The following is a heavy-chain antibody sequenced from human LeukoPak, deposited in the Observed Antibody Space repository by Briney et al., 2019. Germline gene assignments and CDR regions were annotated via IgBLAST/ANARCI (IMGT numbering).Heavy chain of an antibody. V-gene: IGHV3-48*01. J-gene: IGHJ4*02. CDR3: ASREDGDY. CDR2: ISSSSSTI. CDR1: GFTFSSYS. Sequence: GGSLGLSCAASGFTFSSYSMNWVRQAPGKGLEWVSYISSSSSTIYYADSVKGRFPISRDNAKNSLYLQMNSLRAEDTAVYYCASREDGDYWGQGTLVTVSS. D-gene: IGHD1-26*01.